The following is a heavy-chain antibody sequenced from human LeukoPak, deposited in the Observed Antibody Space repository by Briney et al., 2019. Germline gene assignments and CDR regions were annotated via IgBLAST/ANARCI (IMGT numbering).Heavy chain of an antibody. V-gene: IGHV3-9*01. J-gene: IGHJ4*02. Sequence: QTGGSLRLSCAASGFTFDDYAMHWVRQAPGKGLEWVSGISWNSGSIGYADSVKGRFTISRDNAKNSLYLQMNSLRAEDTALYYCAKDPGPMYSSSWISYFDYWGQGTLVTVSS. CDR3: AKDPGPMYSSSWISYFDY. D-gene: IGHD6-13*01. CDR2: ISWNSGSI. CDR1: GFTFDDYA.